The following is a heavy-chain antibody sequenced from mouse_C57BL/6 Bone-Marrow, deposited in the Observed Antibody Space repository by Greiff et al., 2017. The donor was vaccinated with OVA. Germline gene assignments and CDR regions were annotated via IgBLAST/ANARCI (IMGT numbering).Heavy chain of an antibody. CDR3: ARTDYWGSYWYFDV. D-gene: IGHD1-1*01. Sequence: QVQLKQSGAELARPGASVKLSCKASGYTFTSYGISWVKQRTGQGLEWIGEIYPRSGNTYYNEKFKGKATLTADKSSSTAYMELRSLTSEDSAVYFCARTDYWGSYWYFDVWGTGTTVTVSS. CDR2: IYPRSGNT. V-gene: IGHV1-81*01. CDR1: GYTFTSYG. J-gene: IGHJ1*03.